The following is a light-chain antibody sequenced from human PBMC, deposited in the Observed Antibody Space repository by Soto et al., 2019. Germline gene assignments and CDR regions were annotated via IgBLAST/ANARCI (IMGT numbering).Light chain of an antibody. CDR1: QSVDSDF. J-gene: IGKJ2*01. V-gene: IGKV3-20*01. CDR3: QQYGDSPLYS. Sequence: EIVLTQSPGTLSLSPGERATLSFRASQSVDSDFLAWYQQKSGQAPRLLIYNASRRAAGIPDRFSGSGSGTDFTLTISRLEPEDFAVYFCQQYGDSPLYSFGQGTKVEIK. CDR2: NAS.